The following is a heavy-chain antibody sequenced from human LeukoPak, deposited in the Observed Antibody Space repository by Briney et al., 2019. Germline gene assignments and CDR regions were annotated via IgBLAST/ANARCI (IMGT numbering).Heavy chain of an antibody. Sequence: PSETLSLTCNVSGGSISSYFWSWIRQPPGKGLEWIGYIYYSGSTNYNPSLKSRVTMSVNTSKNQFSLKLSSVTAADTAVYFCARKVGGTYSYFDYWGQGTLVTVSS. D-gene: IGHD2-15*01. CDR2: IYYSGST. CDR3: ARKVGGTYSYFDY. V-gene: IGHV4-59*01. CDR1: GGSISSYF. J-gene: IGHJ4*02.